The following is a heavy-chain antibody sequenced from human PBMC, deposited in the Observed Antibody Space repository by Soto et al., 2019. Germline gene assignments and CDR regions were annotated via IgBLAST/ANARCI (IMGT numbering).Heavy chain of an antibody. D-gene: IGHD3-22*01. J-gene: IGHJ4*02. CDR2: ISWNSGSI. Sequence: PGGSLRLSCAASGFTFDDYAMHWVRQAPGKGLEWVSGISWNSGSIGYADSVKGRFTISRDNAKNSLYLQMNSLRAEDTALYYCARGIYYDSSGYYYYFDYWGQGTLVIVSS. CDR3: ARGIYYDSSGYYYYFDY. CDR1: GFTFDDYA. V-gene: IGHV3-9*01.